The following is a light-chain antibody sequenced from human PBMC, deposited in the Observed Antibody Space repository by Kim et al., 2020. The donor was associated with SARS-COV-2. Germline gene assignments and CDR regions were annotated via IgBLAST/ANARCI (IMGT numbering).Light chain of an antibody. CDR3: QVWDSSSDHPV. Sequence: APGKPARITCGGNNIGSKSWRGYQQKPGQAPVLVIYYDSDRPSGIPERFSGSNSGNTATLTISRVEAGDEADYYCQVWDSSSDHPVFGGGTQLTVL. J-gene: IGLJ2*01. CDR1: NIGSKS. V-gene: IGLV3-21*04. CDR2: YDS.